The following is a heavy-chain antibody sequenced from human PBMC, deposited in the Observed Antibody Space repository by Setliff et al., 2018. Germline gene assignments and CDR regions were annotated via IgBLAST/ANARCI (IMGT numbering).Heavy chain of an antibody. Sequence: HPGGSLRLSCAASGFTFSSYWMSWVRQAPGKGLEWVANINQDGSEKYFVGSVKGRFTISRDNAKNSLYLQMNSLRAEDTAVYYCARDKLRFLENWFDPWGQGTLVTVSS. CDR1: GFTFSSYW. V-gene: IGHV3-7*01. CDR3: ARDKLRFLENWFDP. J-gene: IGHJ5*02. D-gene: IGHD3-3*01. CDR2: INQDGSEK.